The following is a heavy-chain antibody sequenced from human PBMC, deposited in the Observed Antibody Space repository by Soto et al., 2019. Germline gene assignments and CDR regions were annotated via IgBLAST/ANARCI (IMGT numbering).Heavy chain of an antibody. CDR3: ARDGSSRPTEY. CDR2: IYSGGSGST. V-gene: IGHV3-66*01. D-gene: IGHD3-10*01. CDR1: GFTVSSNY. J-gene: IGHJ4*02. Sequence: EVQLVESGGGLVQPGGSLRLSCAASGFTVSSNYMSWVRQAPGKGLEWVSVIYSGGSGSTYYADSVKGRFTISRDISKNTVYPQMNSLRAEDTAVYYCARDGSSRPTEYWGQGTLVTVSS.